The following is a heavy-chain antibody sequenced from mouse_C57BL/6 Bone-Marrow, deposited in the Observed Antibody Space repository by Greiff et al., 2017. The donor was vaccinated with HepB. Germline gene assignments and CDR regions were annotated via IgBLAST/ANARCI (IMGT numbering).Heavy chain of an antibody. J-gene: IGHJ2*01. Sequence: EVMLVESGGGLVQPGGSLKLSCAASGFTFSDYYMYWVRQTPEKRLEWVAYISNGGGSTYYPDTVKGRFTISRDNAKNTLYLQMSRLKSEDTAMYYCARVSDYELDYWGQGTTLTVSS. D-gene: IGHD2-4*01. CDR2: ISNGGGST. CDR1: GFTFSDYY. CDR3: ARVSDYELDY. V-gene: IGHV5-12*01.